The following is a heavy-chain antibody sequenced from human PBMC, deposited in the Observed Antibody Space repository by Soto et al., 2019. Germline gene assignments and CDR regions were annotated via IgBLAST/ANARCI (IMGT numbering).Heavy chain of an antibody. CDR3: AREVSSGSEMGYGMDV. Sequence: ASVKVSFKASGSTFTGYSIHWVRQAPGQGLEWMGWINPNSGGTNYAQKFQGWVTMTRDTSISTAYMELSRLRSDDTAVYYCAREVSSGSEMGYGMDVWGQGTTVTVSS. CDR1: GSTFTGYS. V-gene: IGHV1-2*04. J-gene: IGHJ6*02. CDR2: INPNSGGT. D-gene: IGHD6-19*01.